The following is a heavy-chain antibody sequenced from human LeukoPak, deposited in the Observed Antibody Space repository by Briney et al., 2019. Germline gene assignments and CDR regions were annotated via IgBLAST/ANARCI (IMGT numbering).Heavy chain of an antibody. V-gene: IGHV3-21*01. J-gene: IGHJ4*02. CDR3: ARGYYNFWSGYRAEYYFDY. CDR2: ISSSSLYI. D-gene: IGHD3-3*01. Sequence: GGSLRLSCAASGFTLSTYSLNWVRQAPGKGLEWVSSISSSSLYIYYADSVKGRFTISRDNAKNSLYLQMNSLRAEDTAVYYCARGYYNFWSGYRAEYYFDYWGQGTLVTVSS. CDR1: GFTLSTYS.